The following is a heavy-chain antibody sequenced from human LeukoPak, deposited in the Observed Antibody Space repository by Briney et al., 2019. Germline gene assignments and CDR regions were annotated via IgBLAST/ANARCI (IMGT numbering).Heavy chain of an antibody. V-gene: IGHV3-48*02. Sequence: GGSLRLSCAASGFTFSNYNMNWVRQAPGKGLEWVSYISHSGTTKHYADSVKGRFTISRDNADNPLYLQMSSLRDEDTAVYYCTRDPIFSSSSYWGQGALVTVSS. CDR3: TRDPIFSSSSY. D-gene: IGHD6-13*01. CDR2: ISHSGTTK. CDR1: GFTFSNYN. J-gene: IGHJ4*02.